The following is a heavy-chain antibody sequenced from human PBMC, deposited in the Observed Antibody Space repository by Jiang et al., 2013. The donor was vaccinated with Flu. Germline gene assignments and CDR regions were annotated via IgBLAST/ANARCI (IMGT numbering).Heavy chain of an antibody. CDR3: ANAPLRWYPPPLDAFDI. CDR2: ISGSGGST. V-gene: IGHV3-23*01. D-gene: IGHD4-23*01. Sequence: GGGVVQPGGSLRLSCAASGFTFSSYAMSWVRQAPGKGLEWVSAISGSGGSTYYADSVKGRFTISRDNSKNTLYLQMNSLRAEDTAVYYCANAPLRWYPPPLDAFDIWGQGTMVTVSS. CDR1: GFTFSSYA. J-gene: IGHJ3*02.